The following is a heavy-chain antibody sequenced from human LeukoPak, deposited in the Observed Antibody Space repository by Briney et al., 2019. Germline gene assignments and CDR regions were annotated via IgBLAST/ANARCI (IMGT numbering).Heavy chain of an antibody. CDR1: GGSISSGNYY. D-gene: IGHD3-9*01. Sequence: KTSETLSLTCTVSGGSISSGNYYWSWIRQPAGKGLEWIGRIYISGTTNYNPSLKSRVTISVDTSKNQFSLNLTSVTAADTAVYYCARGYFEILTGYLYYYYYMDAWGTGTTVTVSS. J-gene: IGHJ6*03. CDR3: ARGYFEILTGYLYYYYYMDA. CDR2: IYISGTT. V-gene: IGHV4-61*02.